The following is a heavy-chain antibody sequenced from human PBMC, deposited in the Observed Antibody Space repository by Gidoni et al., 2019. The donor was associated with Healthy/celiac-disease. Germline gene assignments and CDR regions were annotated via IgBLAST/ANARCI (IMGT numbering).Heavy chain of an antibody. Sequence: EVQLVESGGGLVKPGGSLRLSCAASGFTFSRYSMNWVRQAPGKGLEWVSSISSSSSYIYYADSVKGRFTISRDNAKNSLYLQMNSLRAEETAVYYCARAPGAVTNPGWFDPWGQGTLVTVSS. V-gene: IGHV3-21*01. CDR2: ISSSSSYI. CDR3: ARAPGAVTNPGWFDP. J-gene: IGHJ5*02. D-gene: IGHD4-4*01. CDR1: GFTFSRYS.